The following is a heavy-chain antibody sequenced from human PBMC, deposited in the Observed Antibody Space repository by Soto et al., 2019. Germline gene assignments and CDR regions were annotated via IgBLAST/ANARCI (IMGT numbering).Heavy chain of an antibody. D-gene: IGHD2-15*01. J-gene: IGHJ3*02. CDR1: GYTLTELS. V-gene: IGHV1-24*01. CDR3: ATAANLYTPDIVVVAPSPAFDI. CDR2: FDPGDGET. Sequence: VASVKVSCKVSGYTLTELSMHWVRQAPGKGLEWMGGFDPGDGETIYAQKFQGRVTMTEDTSADTAYMELSSLRSEDTAVYYCATAANLYTPDIVVVAPSPAFDIWGQGTMVTVSS.